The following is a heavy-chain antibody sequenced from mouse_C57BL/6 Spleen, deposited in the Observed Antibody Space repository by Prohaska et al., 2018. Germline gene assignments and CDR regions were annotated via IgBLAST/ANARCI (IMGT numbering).Heavy chain of an antibody. Sequence: GAELVKPGASVKMSCKASGYTFTSYWITWVKQRPGQGLEWIGDIYPGSGSTNYNEKFKSKATLTVDTSSSTAYMQLSSLTSEDSAVYYCARRVYGSSYWYFDVWGTGTTVTVSS. CDR3: ARRVYGSSYWYFDV. V-gene: IGHV1-55*01. J-gene: IGHJ1*03. CDR2: IYPGSGST. CDR1: GYTFTSYW. D-gene: IGHD1-1*01.